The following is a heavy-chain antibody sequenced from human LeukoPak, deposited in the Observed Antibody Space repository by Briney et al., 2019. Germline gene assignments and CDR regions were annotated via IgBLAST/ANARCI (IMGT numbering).Heavy chain of an antibody. D-gene: IGHD2-2*01. CDR2: IYPGDSDT. Sequence: GESLQISCKGSGYSFTSYWIGWVRQMPGKGLEWMGIIYPGDSDTRYSPSFQGQVTISADKSISTAYLQWSSLKASDTAMYYCARQVPAAMSVAAAFSYYFDYWGQGTLVTVSS. CDR3: ARQVPAAMSVAAAFSYYFDY. V-gene: IGHV5-51*01. J-gene: IGHJ4*02. CDR1: GYSFTSYW.